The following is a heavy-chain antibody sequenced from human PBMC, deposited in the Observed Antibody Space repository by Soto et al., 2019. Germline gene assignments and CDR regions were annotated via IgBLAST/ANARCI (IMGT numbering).Heavy chain of an antibody. Sequence: SETLSLTCTVSGGSVSSGSYYWSWIRQPPGKGLEWIGYIYYSGSTNYNPSLKSRVTISVDTSKNQFSLKLSSVTAADTAVYYCARDADTAMVTDYYYGMDVWGQGTTVTVSS. D-gene: IGHD5-18*01. CDR2: IYYSGST. CDR1: GGSVSSGSYY. J-gene: IGHJ6*02. CDR3: ARDADTAMVTDYYYGMDV. V-gene: IGHV4-61*01.